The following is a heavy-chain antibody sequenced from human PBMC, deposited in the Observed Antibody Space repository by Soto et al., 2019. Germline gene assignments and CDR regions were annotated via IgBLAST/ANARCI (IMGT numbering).Heavy chain of an antibody. Sequence: QVQLQESGPGLVKPSETLSLTCTVSGGSIRSYYWSWIRQPPGKGLAWIGSICYSGSTNYKPSLQSRVTISVDTSKTQFSLKLNSVTAADTAVYYCARQGGWFDPWGQGTLVTVSS. J-gene: IGHJ5*02. CDR3: ARQGGWFDP. CDR2: ICYSGST. CDR1: GGSIRSYY. V-gene: IGHV4-59*08. D-gene: IGHD1-26*01.